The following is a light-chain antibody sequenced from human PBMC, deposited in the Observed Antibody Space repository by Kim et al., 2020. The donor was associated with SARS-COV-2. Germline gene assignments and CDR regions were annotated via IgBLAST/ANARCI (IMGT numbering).Light chain of an antibody. J-gene: IGKJ1*01. CDR1: QSISTD. V-gene: IGKV1-39*01. CDR3: KQTYSPPRT. CDR2: ATF. Sequence: ASVGDRVTITCRASQSISTDLNGYQQKPGEAPKILIYATFNWQSGVPSRFSGSGSGTDFTLTISSLQPEDVAAYYCKQTYSPPRTFGQGTKVDIK.